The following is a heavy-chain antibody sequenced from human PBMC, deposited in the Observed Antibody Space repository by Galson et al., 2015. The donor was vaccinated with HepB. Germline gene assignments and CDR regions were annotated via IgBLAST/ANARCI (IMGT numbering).Heavy chain of an antibody. CDR2: IGYSSSTI. D-gene: IGHD3-10*01. V-gene: IGHV3-48*04. Sequence: SLRLSCAASGFTFSSYSISWVRQAPGKGLEWVSYIGYSSSTIYYADSVKGRFTISRDNAKDSMYLEMNSLRAEDTAVYYCARDRGGSGSYLSYYNGMDVWGQGTTVTVSS. J-gene: IGHJ6*02. CDR1: GFTFSSYS. CDR3: ARDRGGSGSYLSYYNGMDV.